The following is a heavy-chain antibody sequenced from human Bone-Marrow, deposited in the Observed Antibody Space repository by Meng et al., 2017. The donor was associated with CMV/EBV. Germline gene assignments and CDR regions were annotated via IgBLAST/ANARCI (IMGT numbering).Heavy chain of an antibody. Sequence: GGPLRLSCAASGFTFSSYAMSWVRQAPGKGLEWVSAISGSGGSTYYADSVKGRFTISRDNSKNTLYLQMNSLRAEDTAVYYCAKDGSSWTRAAGYWGQGTLVTVSS. D-gene: IGHD6-13*01. V-gene: IGHV3-23*01. CDR2: ISGSGGST. CDR3: AKDGSSWTRAAGY. CDR1: GFTFSSYA. J-gene: IGHJ4*02.